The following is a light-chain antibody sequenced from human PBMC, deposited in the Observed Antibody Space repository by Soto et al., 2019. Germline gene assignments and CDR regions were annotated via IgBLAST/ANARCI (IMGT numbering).Light chain of an antibody. J-gene: IGLJ3*02. CDR2: EVS. CDR1: SSDVGGYNY. CDR3: SSYAGGNTRV. Sequence: QSALTQPPSASGSPGQSVTISCTGTSSDVGGYNYVSWYQQHPGKAPKLMIYEVSKRPSGVPDRFSGSKSGNTASLTVSGLQAEDEADYYCSSYAGGNTRVFGGGTKLTVL. V-gene: IGLV2-8*01.